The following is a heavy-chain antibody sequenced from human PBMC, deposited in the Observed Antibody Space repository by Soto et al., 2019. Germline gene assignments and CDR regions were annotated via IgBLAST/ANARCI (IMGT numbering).Heavy chain of an antibody. CDR1: GGSFSGYY. Sequence: SETLSLTCAVYGGSFSGYYWSWIRQPPGKGLEWIGEINHSGSTNYNPSLKSRVTISVDTSKNQFSLKLSSVTAADTAVYYCARGQNGSGSRGTLFDPWGQGTLVTVSS. CDR2: INHSGST. J-gene: IGHJ5*02. D-gene: IGHD3-10*01. V-gene: IGHV4-34*01. CDR3: ARGQNGSGSRGTLFDP.